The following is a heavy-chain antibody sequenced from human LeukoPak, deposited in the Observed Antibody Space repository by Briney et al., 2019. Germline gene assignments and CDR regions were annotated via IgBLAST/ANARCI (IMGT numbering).Heavy chain of an antibody. CDR3: ATESYSSSSST. J-gene: IGHJ4*01. D-gene: IGHD6-13*01. CDR2: ISGSGGTT. CDR1: GFTFSNYD. V-gene: IGHV3-23*01. Sequence: GGSLRLSCAASGFTFSNYDMSWVRQAPGKGLEWVLSISGSGGTTYYADSVKGRFTISRDNSNNTLYLQMSSLRAEDTAVYYCATESYSSSSSTWGQPTLVTVPS.